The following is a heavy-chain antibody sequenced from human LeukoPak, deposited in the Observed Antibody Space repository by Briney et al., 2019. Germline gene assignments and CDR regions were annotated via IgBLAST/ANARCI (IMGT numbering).Heavy chain of an antibody. CDR2: ISAYNSNT. CDR1: GYTFTSYG. CDR3: ARGSRYCSSTSCYHFDY. V-gene: IGHV1-18*01. J-gene: IGHJ4*02. Sequence: ASVKVSCKASGYTFTSYGISWVRQAPGQGLEWMGWISAYNSNTNYAQKLQGRVTMTTDTSTSTAYMELRSLRSDDTAVYYCARGSRYCSSTSCYHFDYWGQGTLVTVSS. D-gene: IGHD2-2*01.